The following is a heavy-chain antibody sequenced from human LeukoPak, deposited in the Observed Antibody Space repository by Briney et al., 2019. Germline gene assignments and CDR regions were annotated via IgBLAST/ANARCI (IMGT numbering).Heavy chain of an antibody. Sequence: RASVKVSCKASGYTFTSYYMHWVRQAPGQGLEWMGIINPSGGSTSYAQKFQGRVTITADESTSTAYMELSSLRSEDTAVYYCARGKGRSSQQGYYYYYYGMDVWGQGTTVTVSS. CDR2: INPSGGST. D-gene: IGHD5-18*01. V-gene: IGHV1-46*01. J-gene: IGHJ6*02. CDR3: ARGKGRSSQQGYYYYYYGMDV. CDR1: GYTFTSYY.